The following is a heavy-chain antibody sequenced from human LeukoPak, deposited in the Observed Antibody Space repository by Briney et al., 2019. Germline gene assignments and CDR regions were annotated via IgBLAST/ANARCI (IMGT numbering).Heavy chain of an antibody. Sequence: GGSLRLSCGASGFTFSNYAMYWVRQAPGKGLEWVALIWYDGSNENYAESVKGRFTVSRDNSKNTMYLQMNSLRVEDTAVYYCARVAYCRGGNCYGLDYWGQGTLVTVSS. CDR1: GFTFSNYA. V-gene: IGHV3-33*01. CDR2: IWYDGSNE. D-gene: IGHD2-15*01. CDR3: ARVAYCRGGNCYGLDY. J-gene: IGHJ4*02.